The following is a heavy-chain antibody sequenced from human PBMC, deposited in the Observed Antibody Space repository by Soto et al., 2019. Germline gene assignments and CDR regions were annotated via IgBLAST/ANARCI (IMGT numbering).Heavy chain of an antibody. Sequence: KPSETLSLTCAVSGGSISSSNWWSWVRQPPGKGLEWIGEIYHSGSTNYNPSLKSRVTISVDKSKNQFSLKLSSVTAADTAVYYCASFRSVVAATADYYYGMDVWGQGTTVTVSS. V-gene: IGHV4-4*02. CDR3: ASFRSVVAATADYYYGMDV. D-gene: IGHD2-15*01. CDR2: IYHSGST. CDR1: GGSISSSNW. J-gene: IGHJ6*02.